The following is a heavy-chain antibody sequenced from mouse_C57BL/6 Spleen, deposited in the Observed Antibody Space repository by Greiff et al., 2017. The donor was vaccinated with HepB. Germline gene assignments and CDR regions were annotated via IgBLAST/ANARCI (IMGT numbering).Heavy chain of an antibody. Sequence: VQRVESGPELVKPGASVKISCKASGYTFTDYYINWVKQRPGQGLEWIGWIFPGSGSTYYNEKFKGKATLTVDKSSSTAYMLLSSLTSEDSAVYFCARLGTTVVATNYFDYWGQGTTLTVSS. CDR1: GYTFTDYY. V-gene: IGHV1-75*01. CDR3: ARLGTTVVATNYFDY. CDR2: IFPGSGST. D-gene: IGHD1-1*01. J-gene: IGHJ2*01.